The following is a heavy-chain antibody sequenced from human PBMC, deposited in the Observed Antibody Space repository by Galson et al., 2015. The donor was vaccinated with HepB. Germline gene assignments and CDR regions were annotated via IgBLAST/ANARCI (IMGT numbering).Heavy chain of an antibody. CDR2: ISSSSSTI. D-gene: IGHD3-22*01. CDR1: GFTFSSYS. V-gene: IGHV3-48*04. Sequence: SLRLSCAASGFTFSSYSMNWVRQAPGKGLEWVSYISSSSSTIYYADSVKGRFTISRDNAKNSLYLQMNSLRAEDTAVYYCATALVSSGYYGERLGYFQHWGQGTLVTVSS. CDR3: ATALVSSGYYGERLGYFQH. J-gene: IGHJ1*01.